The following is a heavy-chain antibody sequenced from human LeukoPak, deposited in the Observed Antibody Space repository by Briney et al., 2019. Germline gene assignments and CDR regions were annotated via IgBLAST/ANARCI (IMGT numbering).Heavy chain of an antibody. J-gene: IGHJ4*02. Sequence: ASVKVSCKASGYTFATYSISWVRQAPGQGLEWMGWIRAYNGNTNYAQILQGRVTMTTDTSTSTAYMELRSLRSDDTAVYYCARAAAGTVPDFWGQGTPVTVSS. CDR1: GYTFATYS. D-gene: IGHD6-13*01. CDR3: ARAAAGTVPDF. V-gene: IGHV1-18*01. CDR2: IRAYNGNT.